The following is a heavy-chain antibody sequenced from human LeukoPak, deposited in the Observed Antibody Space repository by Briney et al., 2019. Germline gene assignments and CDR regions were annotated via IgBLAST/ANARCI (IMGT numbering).Heavy chain of an antibody. CDR3: AGGQGWHFDL. D-gene: IGHD2-15*01. Sequence: PGGSLRLSCAASGFTFDDYGMSWVRQAPGKGLEWVANIKQDGSEKYYVDSVKGRFTISRDNANLYLQMNSLRAEDTAVYYCAGGQGWHFDLWGRGTLITVSS. CDR1: GFTFDDYG. V-gene: IGHV3-7*01. J-gene: IGHJ2*01. CDR2: IKQDGSEK.